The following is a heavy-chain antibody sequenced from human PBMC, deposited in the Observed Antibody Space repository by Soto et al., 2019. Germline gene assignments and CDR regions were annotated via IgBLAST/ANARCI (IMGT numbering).Heavy chain of an antibody. J-gene: IGHJ2*01. CDR2: INAGNGNT. Sequence: QVQLVQSGAEVKKPGASVKVSCKASGYTFTSYAMHWVRQAPGQRLEWMGWINAGNGNTKYSQKFQGRVTITRDPSASTAYMELSSLRSEDTAVYYCASGVAGIGGWYFDLWGRGTLVTVSS. D-gene: IGHD6-19*01. V-gene: IGHV1-3*01. CDR1: GYTFTSYA. CDR3: ASGVAGIGGWYFDL.